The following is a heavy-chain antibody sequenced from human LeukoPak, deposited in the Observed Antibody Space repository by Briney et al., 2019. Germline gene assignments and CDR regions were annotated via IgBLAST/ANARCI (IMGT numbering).Heavy chain of an antibody. CDR2: IHIRGTT. CDR3: ARGYWFYFDY. CDR1: GDSISSGSYY. J-gene: IGHJ4*02. V-gene: IGHV4-61*02. Sequence: SETLSLTCTVSGDSISSGSYYWSWIRQPAGKGLEWIGRIHIRGTTNYNPSLKSRVTISADTSKNQLSLKLSSVTAADTAVYYCARGYWFYFDYWGPGTLVTVSS. D-gene: IGHD2-8*02.